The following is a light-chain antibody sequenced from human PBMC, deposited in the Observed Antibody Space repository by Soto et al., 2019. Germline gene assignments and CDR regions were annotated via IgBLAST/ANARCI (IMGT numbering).Light chain of an antibody. J-gene: IGKJ1*01. CDR3: QQYGTSPRT. V-gene: IGKV3-20*01. CDR1: QSVPGKY. Sequence: EIVLTQSAGALSLSPGERATLSCRASQSVPGKYLAWYQQNPGQAPRLLIYGASNRATGIPDKFSGSGSGTDFTLTISRLEPEDFAVYYCQQYGTSPRTFGQGTKVDIK. CDR2: GAS.